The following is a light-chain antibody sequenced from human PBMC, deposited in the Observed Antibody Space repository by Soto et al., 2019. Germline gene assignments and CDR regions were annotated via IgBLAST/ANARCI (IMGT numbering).Light chain of an antibody. CDR3: QHYNSYRLT. Sequence: DIQMTQSPSTLSASVGDRVTITCRASQTISSWLAWYQQKPGKAPNLLIYKASSLKSGVPSRFSGSGSGTEFTLTISSLQPDDFATYYCQHYNSYRLTFGGGTKVEI. J-gene: IGKJ4*01. V-gene: IGKV1-5*03. CDR2: KAS. CDR1: QTISSW.